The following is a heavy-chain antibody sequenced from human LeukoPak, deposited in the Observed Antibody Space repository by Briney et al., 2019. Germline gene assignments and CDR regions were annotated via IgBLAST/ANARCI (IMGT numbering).Heavy chain of an antibody. Sequence: ASVKVSCKASGYIFTSYDINWVRQATGQGLEWMGWMNPNSGNTGYAQKFQGRVTMTRNTSISTAYMELSSLRSEDTAVYYCARGSRIHRETIFGVVTPGYWGQGTLVTVSS. D-gene: IGHD3-3*01. V-gene: IGHV1-8*01. CDR1: GYIFTSYD. CDR3: ARGSRIHRETIFGVVTPGY. J-gene: IGHJ4*02. CDR2: MNPNSGNT.